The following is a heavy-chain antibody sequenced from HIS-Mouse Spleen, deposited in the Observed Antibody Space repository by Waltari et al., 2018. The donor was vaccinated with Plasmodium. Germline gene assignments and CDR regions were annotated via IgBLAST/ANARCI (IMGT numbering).Heavy chain of an antibody. CDR3: ARDRSAAALLGY. CDR1: GFIFSSYS. Sequence: ELQLVVAGGGLVKPGGSLRLSCAVSGFIFSSYSMNWVRQAPGKGLEWVSSISSSSSYIYYADSVKGRFTISRDNAKNSLYLQMNSLRAEDTAVYYCARDRSAAALLGYWGQGTLVTVSS. V-gene: IGHV3-21*01. D-gene: IGHD6-13*01. J-gene: IGHJ4*02. CDR2: ISSSSSYI.